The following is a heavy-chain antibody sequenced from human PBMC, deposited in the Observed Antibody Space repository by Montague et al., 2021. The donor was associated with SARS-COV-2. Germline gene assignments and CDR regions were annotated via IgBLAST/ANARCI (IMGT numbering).Heavy chain of an antibody. CDR3: ARLRDGVVPSPILGVGPYYSYYYMDV. J-gene: IGHJ6*03. CDR1: GGSFSGHY. D-gene: IGHD3-10*01. CDR2: INHSGSP. V-gene: IGHV4-34*01. Sequence: SETLSLTCAVYGGSFSGHYWSWIRQPPGKGLEWIGEINHSGSPKYNPSLKSRVILSADTSKNQFSLKLTSVAAADTAVYYCARLRDGVVPSPILGVGPYYSYYYMDVWGRGTTVTVSS.